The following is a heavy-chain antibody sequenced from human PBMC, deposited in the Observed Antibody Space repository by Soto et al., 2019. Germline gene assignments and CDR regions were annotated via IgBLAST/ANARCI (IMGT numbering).Heavy chain of an antibody. V-gene: IGHV5-51*01. CDR2: IYPGDSDT. CDR1: GYSFTSYW. J-gene: IGHJ4*02. CDR3: ARETPYSSSWYAMNYYFDY. D-gene: IGHD6-13*01. Sequence: GESLKISCKGSGYSFTSYWIGWVRQMPGKGLEWMGIIYPGDSDTRYSPSFQGQVTISADKSISTAYLQWSSLKASDTAMYYCARETPYSSSWYAMNYYFDYWGQGTLVTAPQ.